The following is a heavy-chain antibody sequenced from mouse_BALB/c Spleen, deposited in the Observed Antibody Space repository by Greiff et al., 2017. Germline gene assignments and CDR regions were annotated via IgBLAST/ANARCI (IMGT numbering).Heavy chain of an antibody. CDR2: ISSGGSYT. J-gene: IGHJ4*01. CDR1: GFTFSSYG. V-gene: IGHV5-6*02. CDR3: ARRANFSYYAMDY. Sequence: EVKLVESGGDLVKPGGSLKLSCAASGFTFSSYGMSWVRQTPDKRLEWVATISSGGSYTYYPDSVKGRFTISRDNAKNTLYLQMSSLKSEDTAMYYCARRANFSYYAMDYWGQGTSVTVSS. D-gene: IGHD4-1*01.